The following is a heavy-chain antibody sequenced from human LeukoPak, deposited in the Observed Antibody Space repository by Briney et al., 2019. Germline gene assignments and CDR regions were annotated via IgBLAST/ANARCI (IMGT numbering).Heavy chain of an antibody. D-gene: IGHD6-6*01. V-gene: IGHV4-59*08. J-gene: IGHJ4*02. CDR3: ARFTARAREIDY. CDR2: IYYTGDN. Sequence: SETLSLTCSVSGASISDSYWTWIRQPPGKTLEWIGYIYYTGDNDYNPSLKSRVTMSVDMSKSHLSLKLTSVTAADTAVYYCARFTARAREIDYWGQGILVTVSS. CDR1: GASISDSY.